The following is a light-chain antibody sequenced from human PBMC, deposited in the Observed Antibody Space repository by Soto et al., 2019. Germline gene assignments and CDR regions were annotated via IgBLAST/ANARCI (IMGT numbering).Light chain of an antibody. J-gene: IGLJ2*01. Sequence: QLVLTQSSFASASLGSSVKLTCTLSSGHSSYIIAWHQQQPGKAPRYLMKIEGSGSYNKGTGVPDRFSGSSSGADRYLTISNLQSEDEADYYCETWDSNTLVFGGGTQLTVL. CDR2: IEGSGSY. V-gene: IGLV4-60*03. CDR1: SGHSSYI. CDR3: ETWDSNTLV.